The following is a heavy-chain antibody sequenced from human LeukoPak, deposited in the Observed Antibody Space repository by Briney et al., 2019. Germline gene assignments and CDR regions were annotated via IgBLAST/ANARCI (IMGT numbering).Heavy chain of an antibody. D-gene: IGHD6-25*01. CDR2: IYYSGST. CDR1: GGSISSSNYF. J-gene: IGHJ6*02. CDR3: ARQLYSSATV. Sequence: SETLSLTCTVSGGSISSSNYFWGWIRQPPGKGLEWIGNIYYSGSTYYHPSLKSRVTISVDTSKNQFSLQLSSVTVADTAVYYCARQLYSSATVWGQGTTVTVSS. V-gene: IGHV4-39*01.